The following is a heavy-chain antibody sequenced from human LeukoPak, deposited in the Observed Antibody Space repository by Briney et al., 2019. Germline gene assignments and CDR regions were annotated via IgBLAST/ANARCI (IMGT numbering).Heavy chain of an antibody. J-gene: IGHJ5*02. V-gene: IGHV1-69*01. CDR1: GGTFSSYA. CDR3: AREATMVRGVLNWFDP. D-gene: IGHD3-10*01. CDR2: TIPIFGTA. Sequence: SVKVSCKASGGTFSSYAISWVRQAPGQGLEWMGGTIPIFGTANYAQKFQGRVTITADESTSTAYMELSSLRSEDTAVYYCAREATMVRGVLNWFDPWGQGTLVTVSS.